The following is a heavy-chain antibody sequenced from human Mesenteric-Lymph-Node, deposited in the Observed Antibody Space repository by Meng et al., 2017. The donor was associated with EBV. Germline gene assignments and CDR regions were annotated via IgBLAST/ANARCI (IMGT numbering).Heavy chain of an antibody. CDR2: INTNTGDP. CDR3: ARDSRIVAPGTRPFDP. Sequence: QLCILVSECKKPGASLKVSCKAFVYIFTVSAITWVRQAPGQGLEWMGWINTNTGDPTYAQGFTGRFVFSLDTSVSTAYLQISSLEAEDTAIYYCARDSRIVAPGTRPFDPWGQGTLVTASS. CDR1: VYIFTVSA. J-gene: IGHJ5*02. V-gene: IGHV7-4-1*02. D-gene: IGHD6-13*01.